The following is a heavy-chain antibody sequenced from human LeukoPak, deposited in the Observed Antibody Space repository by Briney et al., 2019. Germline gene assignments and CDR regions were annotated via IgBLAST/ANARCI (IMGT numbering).Heavy chain of an antibody. CDR2: TYYRSKWYN. D-gene: IGHD6-13*01. V-gene: IGHV6-1*01. Sequence: SQTLSLTCAISGDSVSSESAAWNWIRQSPSRGLEWLRRTYYRSKWYNDYAVSVKSRITINPDTSKNQFSLQLNSVTPEDTAVYYCARMTWAEAAGMFDSWGQGTLVTVSS. CDR1: GDSVSSESAA. J-gene: IGHJ5*01. CDR3: ARMTWAEAAGMFDS.